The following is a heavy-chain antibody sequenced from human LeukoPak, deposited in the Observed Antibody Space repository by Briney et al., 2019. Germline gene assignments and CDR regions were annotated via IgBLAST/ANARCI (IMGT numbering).Heavy chain of an antibody. Sequence: GGSLRLSCEASGFTFSSYWMSWVRQAPGKGLKWVANVNQDGCEKYYVDSVKGRFTLSRDNAKNSLYLQMNSLRAEDTAVYYCARDGNSYGYDYWGQGTLVTVSS. CDR2: VNQDGCEK. V-gene: IGHV3-7*01. J-gene: IGHJ4*02. CDR1: GFTFSSYW. D-gene: IGHD5-18*01. CDR3: ARDGNSYGYDY.